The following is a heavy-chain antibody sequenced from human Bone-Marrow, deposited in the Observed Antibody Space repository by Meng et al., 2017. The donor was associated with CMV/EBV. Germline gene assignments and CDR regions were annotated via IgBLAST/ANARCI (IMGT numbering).Heavy chain of an antibody. CDR3: ARGLEYSSSPENDY. V-gene: IGHV1-8*01. J-gene: IGHJ4*02. CDR2: MNPNSGNT. Sequence: ASVKVSCKASGYTFTSYDINWVRQATGQGLEWMGWMNPNSGNTGYAQKFQGRVTMTRNTSISTAYMELSSLRSEDTAVYYCARGLEYSSSPENDYWGQGKRVNGAS. D-gene: IGHD6-6*01. CDR1: GYTFTSYD.